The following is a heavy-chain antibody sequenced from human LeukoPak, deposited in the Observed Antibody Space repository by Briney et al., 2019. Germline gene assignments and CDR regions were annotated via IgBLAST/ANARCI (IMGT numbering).Heavy chain of an antibody. V-gene: IGHV3-30*04. J-gene: IGHJ4*02. CDR3: ARGSSGWYGDYFDY. CDR1: GFTFSSYA. Sequence: GSLRLSCAASGFTFSSYAMHWVRQAPGKGLEWVAVISYDGSNKYYADSVKGRFTISRDNSKNTLYLQMNSLRAEDTAVYYCARGSSGWYGDYFDYWGQGTLVTVSS. D-gene: IGHD6-19*01. CDR2: ISYDGSNK.